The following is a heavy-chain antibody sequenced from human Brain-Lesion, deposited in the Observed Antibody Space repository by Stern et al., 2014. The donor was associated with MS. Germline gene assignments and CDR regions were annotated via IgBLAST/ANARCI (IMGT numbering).Heavy chain of an antibody. CDR1: GGSVSSTSYA. Sequence: VQLVESGPGLVKPSETLSLTCTVAGGSVSSTSYAWAWIRQPPGKGLEWIGTIYYSGNTYYSPSLKSRLTISLATSQNRFPLQLRSVTAADTAVYYCAGEEDIRYCSGGSCTGNWFDPWGQGTLVTVSS. CDR3: AGEEDIRYCSGGSCTGNWFDP. J-gene: IGHJ5*02. CDR2: IYYSGNT. V-gene: IGHV4-39*01. D-gene: IGHD2-15*01.